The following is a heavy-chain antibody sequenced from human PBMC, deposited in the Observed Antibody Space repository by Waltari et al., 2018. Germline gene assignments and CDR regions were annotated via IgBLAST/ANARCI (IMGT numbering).Heavy chain of an antibody. CDR3: VRGGGLYSEGRGGFADH. Sequence: LQDSGPGLVKPSETLSLICSVSRDSINGTPYYWGWVRQSPAQGLEWFGSRYDRGGPYFIPSPDRRINLTADTSKSFLILSLGSVTPADTAVYYCVRGGGLYSEGRGGFADHWGQGKLVTVSS. V-gene: IGHV4-39*02. CDR2: RYDRGGP. D-gene: IGHD2-15*01. CDR1: RDSINGTPYY. J-gene: IGHJ4*02.